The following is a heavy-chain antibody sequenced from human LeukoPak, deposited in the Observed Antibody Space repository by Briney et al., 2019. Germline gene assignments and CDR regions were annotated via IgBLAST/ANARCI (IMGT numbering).Heavy chain of an antibody. Sequence: GGSLRLSCAASGFTFSSYAMSWVRQAPGKGLEGVSAISGSGGSTYYADSVNARSPISRDNSKNTLYLQMNSLRAEDTAVYYCAKDVGYCSGGSCYPEYFQHWGQGTLVTVSS. CDR3: AKDVGYCSGGSCYPEYFQH. V-gene: IGHV3-23*01. CDR2: ISGSGGST. D-gene: IGHD2-15*01. CDR1: GFTFSSYA. J-gene: IGHJ1*01.